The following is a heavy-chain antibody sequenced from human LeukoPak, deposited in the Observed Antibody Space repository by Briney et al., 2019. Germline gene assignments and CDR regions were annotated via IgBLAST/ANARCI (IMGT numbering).Heavy chain of an antibody. D-gene: IGHD3-22*01. J-gene: IGHJ2*01. CDR2: ISWNSGSI. CDR3: AKANYDSSFSGWYLDL. Sequence: GGSLRLSCAASGFTFDDYAMHCVRQAPGKGLEWVSGISWNSGSIGYADSVKGRFTISRDNAKNSLYLQMNSLRAEDTALYYCAKANYDSSFSGWYLDLWGRGTLVTVSS. V-gene: IGHV3-9*01. CDR1: GFTFDDYA.